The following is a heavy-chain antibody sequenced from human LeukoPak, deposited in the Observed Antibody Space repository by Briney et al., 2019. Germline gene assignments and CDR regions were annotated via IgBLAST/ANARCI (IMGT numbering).Heavy chain of an antibody. Sequence: GGSLRLSCAASRFTFSSYAMNWVRQAPGKGLEWVSVISGSGGSSYYAASVKGRFTISRDNSKNTLYLQMNSLRAEDTAVYYCARGLIKGIAVAGTGWGQGTLVTVSS. CDR3: ARGLIKGIAVAGTG. CDR1: RFTFSSYA. CDR2: ISGSGGSS. V-gene: IGHV3-23*01. J-gene: IGHJ4*02. D-gene: IGHD6-19*01.